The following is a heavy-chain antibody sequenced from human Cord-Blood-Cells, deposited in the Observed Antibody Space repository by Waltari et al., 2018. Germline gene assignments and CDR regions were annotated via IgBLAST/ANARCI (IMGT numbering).Heavy chain of an antibody. CDR2: INPNSGGT. V-gene: IGHV1-2*04. D-gene: IGHD7-27*01. J-gene: IGHJ3*02. CDR1: GYTFTGPY. CDR3: ARKLGHDAFDI. Sequence: QVQLVQSGAEVKKPGAYVKVSCKASGYTFTGPYMHWVRQAPGQGLEWMGWINPNSGGTNYAQKFQGWVTMTKDTSISTAYMELSRLRSDDTAVYYWARKLGHDAFDIWGQGTMVTVSS.